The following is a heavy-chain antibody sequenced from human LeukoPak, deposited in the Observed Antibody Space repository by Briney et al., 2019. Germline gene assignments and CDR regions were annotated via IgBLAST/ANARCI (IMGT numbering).Heavy chain of an antibody. Sequence: PSETLSLTCTVSGGSISSGGYYWSWLRQHPGKGLEWIGYIYYSGSTYYNPSLKSRVTISVDTSKNQFSLKLSSVTAADTAVYYCARTRRDGYNPFDYWGQGTLVTVSS. CDR3: ARTRRDGYNPFDY. CDR1: GGSISSGGYY. CDR2: IYYSGST. V-gene: IGHV4-31*03. D-gene: IGHD5-24*01. J-gene: IGHJ4*02.